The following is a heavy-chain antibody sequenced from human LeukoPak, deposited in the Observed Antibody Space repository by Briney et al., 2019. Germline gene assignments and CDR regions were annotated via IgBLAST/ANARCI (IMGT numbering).Heavy chain of an antibody. CDR2: IYSDGRT. D-gene: IGHD3/OR15-3a*01. CDR3: ARADGTGGPYDY. V-gene: IGHV3-53*01. J-gene: IGHJ4*02. Sequence: PGGSLRLSCAVSGFTISSNYMNWVRQAPGKELEWVSVIYSDGRTHYADSVKGRFTISRDNSKNTLFLQMNSLRAEDTAVYYCARADGTGGPYDYWGQGTLVTVSS. CDR1: GFTISSNY.